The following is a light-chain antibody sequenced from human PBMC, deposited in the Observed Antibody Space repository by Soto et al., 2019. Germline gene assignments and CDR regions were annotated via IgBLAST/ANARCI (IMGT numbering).Light chain of an antibody. V-gene: IGKV3-11*01. CDR2: DTS. CDR3: QQCYSPPWT. J-gene: IGKJ1*01. CDR1: QSVAGY. Sequence: ELVLTQSPATLSLSPGERATLSCRASQSVAGYLAWYQQKPGQGPRLLIYDTSNRATGAPPRFSGSGSGTDFTLTISSLEPEDFAIYYCQQCYSPPWTFGQGTKVEIK.